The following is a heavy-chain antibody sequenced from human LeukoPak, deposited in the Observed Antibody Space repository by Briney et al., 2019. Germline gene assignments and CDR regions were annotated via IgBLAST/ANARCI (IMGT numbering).Heavy chain of an antibody. D-gene: IGHD6-13*01. CDR1: GYTFTGYY. V-gene: IGHV1-2*02. J-gene: IGHJ4*02. Sequence: ASVKVSCKASGYTFTGYYMHWVRQAPGQGLEWMGWINPNSGGTNYAQKFQGRVTMTRDTSISTAYMELSRLRSDDTAVYYCARVPRHPGYSTSGYGSFDYWGQGTLVTVSS. CDR2: INPNSGGT. CDR3: ARVPRHPGYSTSGYGSFDY.